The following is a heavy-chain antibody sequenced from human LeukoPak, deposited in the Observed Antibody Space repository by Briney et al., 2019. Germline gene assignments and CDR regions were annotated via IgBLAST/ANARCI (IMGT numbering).Heavy chain of an antibody. CDR1: GFTFDDYA. J-gene: IGHJ4*02. Sequence: GRSLRLSCAASGFTFDDYAMHWVRQAPGKGLEWVSGISWNSGSIGYADPVKGRFTISRNNAKNSLYLQMNSLRAEDTALYYCAKALTTVTTGADYWGQGTLVTASS. V-gene: IGHV3-9*01. CDR2: ISWNSGSI. D-gene: IGHD4-17*01. CDR3: AKALTTVTTGADY.